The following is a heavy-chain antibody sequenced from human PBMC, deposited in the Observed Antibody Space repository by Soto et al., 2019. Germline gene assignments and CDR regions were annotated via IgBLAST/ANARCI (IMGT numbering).Heavy chain of an antibody. J-gene: IGHJ6*02. CDR3: ARDRLRRITMVRGVPPRYGMDV. D-gene: IGHD3-10*01. CDR1: CGSISNSSYY. V-gene: IGHV4-39*02. CDR2: IFYSGST. Sequence: SEPQSLSYTVACGSISNSSYYWGWIRQQPGKGLEWIGSIFYSGSTYYNPSLKIRVTISVDTSKNQFSLKLTSVTAEDTAVYYCARDRLRRITMVRGVPPRYGMDVWGQGTTVTVSS.